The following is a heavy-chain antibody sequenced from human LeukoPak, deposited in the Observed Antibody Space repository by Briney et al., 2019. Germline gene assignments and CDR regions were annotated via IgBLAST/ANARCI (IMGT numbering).Heavy chain of an antibody. CDR3: ARERNYYGSGSYPDY. D-gene: IGHD3-10*01. Sequence: SETLSLTCTVSGGSISSYYWSCIRQPPGKGLEGIGYIYYSGSTNYNPSLKSRVTISVDTSKNQFSLKLSSVTAADTAVYYCARERNYYGSGSYPDYWGQGTLVTVSS. J-gene: IGHJ4*02. CDR2: IYYSGST. V-gene: IGHV4-59*01. CDR1: GGSISSYY.